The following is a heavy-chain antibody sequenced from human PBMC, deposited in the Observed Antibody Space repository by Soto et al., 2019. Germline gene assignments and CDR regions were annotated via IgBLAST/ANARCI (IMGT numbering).Heavy chain of an antibody. J-gene: IGHJ6*02. D-gene: IGHD2-15*01. CDR3: ARGYCSGGSCYYYYYGMDV. Sequence: EVQLVESGGGLVQPGGSLRLSCVTSGFTFSSYWMHWVRQAPGKGLVWVSRIKSDGSSTSYADSVKGRFTISRDNAKNTLSLQMNSLRAEDTAVYYCARGYCSGGSCYYYYYGMDVWGQGTTVTVSS. CDR1: GFTFSSYW. CDR2: IKSDGSST. V-gene: IGHV3-74*01.